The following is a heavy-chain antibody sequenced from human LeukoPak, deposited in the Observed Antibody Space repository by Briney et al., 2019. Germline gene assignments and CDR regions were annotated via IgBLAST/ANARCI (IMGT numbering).Heavy chain of an antibody. CDR3: ARGNSSSGY. CDR1: GYTLTSYD. J-gene: IGHJ4*02. Sequence: ASVKVSCKASGYTLTSYDINWVRQATGQGLEWMGGIIPIFGTANYAQKFQGRVTITADESTSTAYMELSSLRSEDTAVYYCARGNSSSGYWGQGTLVTVSS. V-gene: IGHV1-69*13. CDR2: IIPIFGTA. D-gene: IGHD6-6*01.